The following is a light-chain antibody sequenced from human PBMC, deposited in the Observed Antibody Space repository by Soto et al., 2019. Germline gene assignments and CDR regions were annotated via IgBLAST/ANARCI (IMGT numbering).Light chain of an antibody. CDR2: GAS. Sequence: EILMTQSPATLSVSPGERATLSCRASQSVSSNLAWYQQKPGQAPRLLIYGASTRATGIPARLSGSGSGTEFTLTIRSLQSEDFAIYYCQQYNTWSTFGQGTRLEIK. V-gene: IGKV3-15*01. CDR1: QSVSSN. J-gene: IGKJ5*01. CDR3: QQYNTWST.